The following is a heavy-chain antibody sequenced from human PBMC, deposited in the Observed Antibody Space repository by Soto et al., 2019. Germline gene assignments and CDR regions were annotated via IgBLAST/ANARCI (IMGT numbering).Heavy chain of an antibody. CDR3: ARAFTLPNHWFDP. CDR2: IEYSGST. J-gene: IGHJ5*02. Sequence: ETLSLTCTVSGDSISSYYWSWIRQPPGKGLEWIGYIEYSGSTNYNPSLRSRVTISKDTSKNQFSLKLTSVTAADTAVYYCARAFTLPNHWFDPWGQGTLVTVSS. D-gene: IGHD3-10*01. V-gene: IGHV4-59*01. CDR1: GDSISSYY.